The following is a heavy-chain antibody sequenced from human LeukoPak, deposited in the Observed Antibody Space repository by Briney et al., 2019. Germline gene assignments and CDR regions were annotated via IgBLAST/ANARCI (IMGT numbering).Heavy chain of an antibody. V-gene: IGHV3-53*01. CDR1: GLTVSTNS. Sequence: PGGSRRLSFAASGLTVSTNSMTWVRKAQGKGREWSPVIYSGGSTYYADSVKGRFTISRDNSKNTLYLQMNSLRAEDTAVYYCARGPGYCSSTSCWGDNWFDPWGQGTLVTVSS. D-gene: IGHD2-2*01. CDR3: ARGPGYCSSTSCWGDNWFDP. J-gene: IGHJ5*02. CDR2: IYSGGST.